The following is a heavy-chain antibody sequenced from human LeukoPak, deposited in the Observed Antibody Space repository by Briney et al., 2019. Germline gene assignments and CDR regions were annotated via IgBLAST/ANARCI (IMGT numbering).Heavy chain of an antibody. V-gene: IGHV4-59*08. CDR2: IYYSGST. CDR1: GGSISSYY. J-gene: IGHJ4*02. D-gene: IGHD2-2*01. Sequence: SETLSLTCTVSGGSISSYYWSWIRQPPGKGLEWIGYIYYSGSTNYNPSLKSRVTISVDTSKNQFSLKLSSVTAADTAVYYCARLTSVVPAANPPGHFDYWGQGTLVTVSS. CDR3: ARLTSVVPAANPPGHFDY.